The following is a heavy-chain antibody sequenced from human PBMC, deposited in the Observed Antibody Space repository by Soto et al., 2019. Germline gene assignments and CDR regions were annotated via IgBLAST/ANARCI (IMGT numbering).Heavy chain of an antibody. D-gene: IGHD3-22*01. Sequence: QVQLQESGPGLVKPSGTLSLTCAVSGGSINNSHWWSWVRQPPGKGLEWIGEIYHDESTNYNPSLKSRAIISIDKSKNRFSLKVTSVTAADTAVYYCARKREDGSGYSVRFDYWGLGTLVTVSS. CDR2: IYHDEST. V-gene: IGHV4-4*02. CDR1: GGSINNSHW. J-gene: IGHJ4*02. CDR3: ARKREDGSGYSVRFDY.